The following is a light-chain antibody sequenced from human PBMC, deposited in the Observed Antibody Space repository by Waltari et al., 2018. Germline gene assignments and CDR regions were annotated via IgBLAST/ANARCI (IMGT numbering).Light chain of an antibody. J-gene: IGLJ1*01. Sequence: QSALTQPASVSGSPGQSLTISCTGTSSDVGSYNLVSWYQQYPGKAPKVVVYEVSKRPSGVSNRFSGSKSGNTASLTISGLQAEDEADYYCSSYTTSSTVYVFGTGTKVTVL. CDR2: EVS. V-gene: IGLV2-14*02. CDR1: SSDVGSYNL. CDR3: SSYTTSSTVYV.